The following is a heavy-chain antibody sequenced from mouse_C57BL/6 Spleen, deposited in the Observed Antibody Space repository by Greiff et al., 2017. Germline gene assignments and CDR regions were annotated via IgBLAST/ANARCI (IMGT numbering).Heavy chain of an antibody. V-gene: IGHV5-17*01. CDR3: ARVVTTPYAMDY. Sequence: EVKLVESGGGLVKPGGSLKLSCAASGFTFSDYGMHWVRQAPEKGLEWVAYISSGSSTIYYADKVQGRFTISRDNAKNTLFLQMTSLRSEDTAMYYCARVVTTPYAMDYWGQGTSVTVSS. CDR2: ISSGSSTI. CDR1: GFTFSDYG. J-gene: IGHJ4*01. D-gene: IGHD2-2*01.